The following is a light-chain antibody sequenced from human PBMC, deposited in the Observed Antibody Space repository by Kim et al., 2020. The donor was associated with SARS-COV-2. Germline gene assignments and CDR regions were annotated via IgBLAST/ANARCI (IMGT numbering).Light chain of an antibody. CDR1: SSDVGGYNY. Sequence: QSALTQPRSVSGSPGQSVTISCTGTSSDVGGYNYVSWYQQHPGKAPKPMIYDVSKRPSGVPDRFSGPKSGNTASLTISGLQAEDEADYYCCSYAGSYTNYVFGTGTKVTVL. V-gene: IGLV2-11*01. CDR2: DVS. J-gene: IGLJ1*01. CDR3: CSYAGSYTNYV.